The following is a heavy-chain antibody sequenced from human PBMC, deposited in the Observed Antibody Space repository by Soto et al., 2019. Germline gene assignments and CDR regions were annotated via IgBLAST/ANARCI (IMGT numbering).Heavy chain of an antibody. CDR1: GFTFSSYW. J-gene: IGHJ4*02. Sequence: EVQLVESGGGLVQPGGSLRLSCAASGFTFSSYWMHWVRQAPGKGLVWVSRINSDGTTTTYADSVKGRFTISRDNAKNALFLQMNSLRAEDTAVYYCASALGDGLWGQGTLVTVSS. D-gene: IGHD3-16*01. CDR3: ASALGDGL. V-gene: IGHV3-74*01. CDR2: INSDGTTT.